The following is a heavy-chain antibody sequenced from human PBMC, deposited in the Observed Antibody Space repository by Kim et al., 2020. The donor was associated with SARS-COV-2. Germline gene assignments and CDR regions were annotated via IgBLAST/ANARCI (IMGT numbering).Heavy chain of an antibody. V-gene: IGHV3-7*01. CDR3: ARACSYYDFWSGYCGGDFDY. J-gene: IGHJ4*02. D-gene: IGHD3-3*01. CDR2: IKQDGSEK. Sequence: GGSLRLSCAASGFTFSSYWMSWVRQAPGKGLEWVANIKQDGSEKYYVDSVKGRFTISRDNAKNSLYLQMNSLRAEDTAVYYCARACSYYDFWSGYCGGDFDYWGQGTLVTVSS. CDR1: GFTFSSYW.